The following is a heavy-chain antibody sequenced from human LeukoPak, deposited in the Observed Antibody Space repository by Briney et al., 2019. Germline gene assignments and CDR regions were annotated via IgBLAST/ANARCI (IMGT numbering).Heavy chain of an antibody. CDR1: GFTFSTYW. Sequence: GGSLRLSCAASGFTFSTYWMSWVRQAPGKGLEWVANIKQDGGEKVYVDSVKGRFTISRGNARNSLFLQMDALRAEDTAVYYCARDPYSSTWSYGMDVWGQGTTVTVSS. D-gene: IGHD6-6*01. V-gene: IGHV3-7*05. CDR2: IKQDGGEK. CDR3: ARDPYSSTWSYGMDV. J-gene: IGHJ6*02.